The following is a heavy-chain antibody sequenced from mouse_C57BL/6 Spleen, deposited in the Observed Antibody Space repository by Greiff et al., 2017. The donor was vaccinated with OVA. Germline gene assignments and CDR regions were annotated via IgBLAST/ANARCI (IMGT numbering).Heavy chain of an antibody. Sequence: EVKLVESGGGLVQPGGSLSLSCAASGFTFTDYYMSWVRQPPGKALEWLGFIRNKANGYTTEYSASVKGRFTISRDNSQSILYLQMNALRAEDSATYYCARSGSNYDAMDYWGQGTSVTVSS. CDR2: IRNKANGYTT. CDR3: ARSGSNYDAMDY. CDR1: GFTFTDYY. D-gene: IGHD2-5*01. J-gene: IGHJ4*01. V-gene: IGHV7-3*01.